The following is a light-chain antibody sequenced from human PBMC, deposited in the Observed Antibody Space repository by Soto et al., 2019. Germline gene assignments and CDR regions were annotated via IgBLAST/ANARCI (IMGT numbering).Light chain of an antibody. J-gene: IGKJ1*01. V-gene: IGKV1-5*03. CDR3: QHYKTYSRT. Sequence: DIQMTQSPSTLSASVGDRVTITCRASQNIDTWLAWYQQKPGQPPTLLMYKASILESGVPSRFSGSGSETEFTLTISSLQPDDFATYYCQHYKTYSRTFGQGTKVDI. CDR1: QNIDTW. CDR2: KAS.